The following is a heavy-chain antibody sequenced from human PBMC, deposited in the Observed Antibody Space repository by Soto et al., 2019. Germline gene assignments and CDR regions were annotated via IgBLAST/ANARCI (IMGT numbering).Heavy chain of an antibody. Sequence: QVQLQESGPGLVKPSQTLSLTCTVSGGSISSGGYYWSWIRQHPGKVLELIGYIYYSGSTYYNPSLKSRVTISVDTSKNQFSLKLSSVTAAYTAVYYCARARVLRFVEWLSFDFWGQGTLVTVSS. CDR3: ARARVLRFVEWLSFDF. V-gene: IGHV4-31*03. D-gene: IGHD3-3*01. CDR1: GGSISSGGYY. J-gene: IGHJ4*02. CDR2: IYYSGST.